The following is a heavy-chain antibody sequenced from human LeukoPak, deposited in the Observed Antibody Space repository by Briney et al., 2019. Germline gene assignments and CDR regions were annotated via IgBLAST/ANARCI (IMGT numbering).Heavy chain of an antibody. D-gene: IGHD3-22*01. CDR1: GFTFSSYA. CDR3: ARDPNSSGYSIDY. CDR2: ISSNGGST. J-gene: IGHJ4*02. V-gene: IGHV3-64*01. Sequence: GGSLRLSCAASGFTFSSYAMHWVRQAPGKGLEYVSAISSNGGSTYYANSVKGSFTISRDNSKNTLYLQMGSLRAEDMAVYYCARDPNSSGYSIDYWGQGTLVTVSS.